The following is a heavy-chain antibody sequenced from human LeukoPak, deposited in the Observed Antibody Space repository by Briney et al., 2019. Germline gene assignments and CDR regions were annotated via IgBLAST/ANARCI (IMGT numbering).Heavy chain of an antibody. J-gene: IGHJ3*02. CDR3: ARDQVVPHDAFDI. V-gene: IGHV3-21*01. CDR1: GFTFSSYS. Sequence: GGSLRLSCAASGFTFSSYSMNWVRQAPGKGLEWVSSISSSSSYIYYADSVKGRFTISRDNAKNSLYLQMNSLRAEDTAVYYCARDQVVPHDAFDIWGQGTMVTVSS. D-gene: IGHD3-22*01. CDR2: ISSSSSYI.